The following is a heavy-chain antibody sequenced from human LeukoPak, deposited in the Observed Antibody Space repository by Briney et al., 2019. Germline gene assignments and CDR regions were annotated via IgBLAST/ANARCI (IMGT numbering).Heavy chain of an antibody. Sequence: GGSLRLSCAASGFTFSSYEMNWVRQAPGKGLEWVSYISNSDSTIYYADSVKGRFTISRDNAKNSLYLQMNSLGAEDTAVYYCARERGGFCSSTTCSRAFDIWGQGTMVTVSS. CDR2: ISNSDSTI. CDR3: ARERGGFCSSTTCSRAFDI. V-gene: IGHV3-48*03. D-gene: IGHD2-2*03. CDR1: GFTFSSYE. J-gene: IGHJ3*02.